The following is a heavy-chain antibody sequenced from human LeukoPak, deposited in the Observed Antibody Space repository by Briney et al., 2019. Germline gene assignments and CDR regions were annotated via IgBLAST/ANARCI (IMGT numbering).Heavy chain of an antibody. J-gene: IGHJ6*03. V-gene: IGHV5-51*01. CDR1: GYSSTSYW. Sequence: GESLKISCKGSGYSSTSYWIGWVRQLTGKGLEWMGIIYPGDSDTRYSPSFQGQVTISADKSISTAYLQWSSLKASDTAMYYCARHVVRNSGYDLGGYYMDVWGKGTTVTISS. CDR3: ARHVVRNSGYDLGGYYMDV. D-gene: IGHD5-12*01. CDR2: IYPGDSDT.